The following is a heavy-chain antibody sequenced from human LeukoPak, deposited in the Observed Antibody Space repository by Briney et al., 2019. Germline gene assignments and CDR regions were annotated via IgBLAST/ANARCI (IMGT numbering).Heavy chain of an antibody. D-gene: IGHD4/OR15-4a*01. CDR1: GFTFSSYT. CDR2: IKQDGSEK. Sequence: GGSLRLSCAASGFTFSSYTMNWVRQAPGRGLEWVANIKQDGSEKYYVDSVKGRFTISRDNAKNSLYLQMNSLRAEDTAVYYCAREANPDYAFDIWGQGTMVTVSS. CDR3: AREANPDYAFDI. V-gene: IGHV3-7*01. J-gene: IGHJ3*02.